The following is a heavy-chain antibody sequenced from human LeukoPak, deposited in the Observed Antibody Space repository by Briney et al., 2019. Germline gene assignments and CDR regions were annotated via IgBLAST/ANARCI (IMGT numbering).Heavy chain of an antibody. CDR2: IYYSGST. D-gene: IGHD3-22*01. V-gene: IGHV4-59*01. CDR1: GGSISPYY. Sequence: PSETLSLTCTVSGGSISPYYWSWIRQPPGKGLEWIGYIYYSGSTNHNPSLKSRVTISLDTSKNQFSLKLSSVTAADTAVYYCARSTWLLDKWGQGTLVTVSS. CDR3: ARSTWLLDK. J-gene: IGHJ4*02.